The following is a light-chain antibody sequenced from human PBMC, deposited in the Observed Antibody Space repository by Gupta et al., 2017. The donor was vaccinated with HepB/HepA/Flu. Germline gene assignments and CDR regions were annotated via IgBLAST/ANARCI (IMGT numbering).Light chain of an antibody. J-gene: IGLJ1*01. Sequence: QSVLTQPPSVSGAPGQTVTISCTGSNSNIGAGYDVHWYQQLPGTDPKLLIFGYSHRPSGVPDRFSGSKSDTSASRAITGLQAEDEADYYCQSYDSSLSAYVFGLGTKVTVL. CDR1: NSNIGAGYD. CDR2: GYS. CDR3: QSYDSSLSAYV. V-gene: IGLV1-40*01.